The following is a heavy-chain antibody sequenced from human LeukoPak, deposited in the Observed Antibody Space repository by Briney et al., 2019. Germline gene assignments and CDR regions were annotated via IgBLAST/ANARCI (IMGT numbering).Heavy chain of an antibody. CDR2: INPNSGGT. CDR1: GYTFNDHD. V-gene: IGHV1-2*06. CDR3: ARDWSGSYAQ. J-gene: IGHJ4*02. D-gene: IGHD1-26*01. Sequence: ASVKVSCKASGYTFNDHDMHWVLQAPGQGLEWMGRINPNSGGTTYAQKFQGRVTMTRDTSISPAYMELSRLTYDDTAVYYCARDWSGSYAQWGQGTLVSVSS.